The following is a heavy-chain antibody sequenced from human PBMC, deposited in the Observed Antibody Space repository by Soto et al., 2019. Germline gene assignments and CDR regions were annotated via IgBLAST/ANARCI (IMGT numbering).Heavy chain of an antibody. Sequence: ASVKVSCKVSGYTLTELSMHWVRQAPGKGLEWMGGFDPEDGETIYAQKFQGRVTMTRNTSISTAYMELSSLISEDTAVYYCARVLSWASYYDFWSGYYNYYYYGMDVWGQGTTVTVSS. V-gene: IGHV1-24*01. CDR2: FDPEDGET. CDR3: ARVLSWASYYDFWSGYYNYYYYGMDV. D-gene: IGHD3-3*01. CDR1: GYTLTELS. J-gene: IGHJ6*02.